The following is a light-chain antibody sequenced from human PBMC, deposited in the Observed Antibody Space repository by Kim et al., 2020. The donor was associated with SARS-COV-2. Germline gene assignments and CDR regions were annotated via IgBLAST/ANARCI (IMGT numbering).Light chain of an antibody. CDR3: HHYGSAPQT. V-gene: IGKV3-20*01. CDR1: QSVVSSY. CDR2: GAS. J-gene: IGKJ1*01. Sequence: SPGESATLSCRASQSVVSSYLAWHQQKPGQAPRLLIYGASRRATGIPDRFSGSGSGTDFTLTISRLEPEDSAVYYCHHYGSAPQTFGQGTKVDIK.